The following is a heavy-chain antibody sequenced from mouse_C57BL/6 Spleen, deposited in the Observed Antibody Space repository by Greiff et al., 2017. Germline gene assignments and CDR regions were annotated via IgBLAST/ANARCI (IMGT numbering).Heavy chain of an antibody. J-gene: IGHJ1*03. V-gene: IGHV3-6*01. D-gene: IGHD1-1*01. CDR3: ARNYGSFWDFDV. CDR1: GYSITSGYY. Sequence: EVQLQQSGPGLVKPSQSLSLTCSVTGYSITSGYYWNWIRQFPGNKLEWMGYISYDGSNNYNPSLKNRISITRDTSKNQFFLKLNSVTTEDTATCYCARNYGSFWDFDVWGTGTTVTVSS. CDR2: ISYDGSN.